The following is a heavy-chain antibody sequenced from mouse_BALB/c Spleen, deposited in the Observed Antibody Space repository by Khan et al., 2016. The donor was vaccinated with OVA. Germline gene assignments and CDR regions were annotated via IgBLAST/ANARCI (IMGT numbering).Heavy chain of an antibody. V-gene: IGHV5-6*01. CDR2: ISSGGHYT. J-gene: IGHJ3*01. CDR3: ARLAYYYNSEGFAY. Sequence: EVELVESGGDLVKTGGSLKLSCAASGFTLSTYGMSWVRQTPDKRLEWVATISSGGHYTYYIDSVNGRFTIAKDNAEKILYRQMTSLRSEDTAMYYCARLAYYYNSEGFAYWGQGTLVTVSA. D-gene: IGHD1-1*02. CDR1: GFTLSTYG.